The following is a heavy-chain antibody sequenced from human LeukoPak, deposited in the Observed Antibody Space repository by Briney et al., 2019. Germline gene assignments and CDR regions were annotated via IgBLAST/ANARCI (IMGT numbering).Heavy chain of an antibody. V-gene: IGHV3-23*01. CDR3: AKGASYDFWSGYQSNYLDY. CDR2: IRGSGDST. CDR1: GFTFSSYA. J-gene: IGHJ4*02. D-gene: IGHD3-3*01. Sequence: GGSLRLSCAASGFTFSSYAMNWVRKAPGKGLEWVSAIRGSGDSTYFADSVKGRFTISRDNSKNTLYLQANSLRAEDTAVYYCAKGASYDFWSGYQSNYLDYWGQGTLVTVSS.